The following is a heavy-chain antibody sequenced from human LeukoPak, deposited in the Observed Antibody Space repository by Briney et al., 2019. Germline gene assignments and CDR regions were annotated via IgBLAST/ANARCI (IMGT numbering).Heavy chain of an antibody. Sequence: GGSLRLSCAASGFTFSSYWMHWVRQAPGKGLVWVSRINSDGSSTSYADSVKGRFTISRDNAKNTLYLQMNTLRAEDTAVYFCAKSPVSSCRGSFCYPFDYWGQGNLVTVSS. J-gene: IGHJ4*02. CDR3: AKSPVSSCRGSFCYPFDY. V-gene: IGHV3-74*01. CDR2: INSDGSST. CDR1: GFTFSSYW. D-gene: IGHD2-15*01.